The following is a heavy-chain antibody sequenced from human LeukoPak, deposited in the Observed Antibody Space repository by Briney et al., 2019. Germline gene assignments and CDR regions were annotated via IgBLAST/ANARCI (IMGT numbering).Heavy chain of an antibody. CDR3: ARGLRDEERHYGYYYMDV. D-gene: IGHD3-22*01. CDR2: FYTSANT. CDR1: GGSISSYY. Sequence: SETLSLTCTVSGGSISSYYGSWSRQPPGKGLEWIGYFYTSANTNYNPSLKSRVTMSVDTSTTQFSLKLTSVTAADTAVYYCARGLRDEERHYGYYYMDVWGKGTTVTVSS. V-gene: IGHV4-4*09. J-gene: IGHJ6*03.